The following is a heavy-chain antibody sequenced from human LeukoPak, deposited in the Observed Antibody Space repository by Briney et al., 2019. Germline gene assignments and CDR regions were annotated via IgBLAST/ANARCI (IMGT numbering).Heavy chain of an antibody. CDR1: GFTVSSNY. V-gene: IGHV3-53*01. CDR3: ARVGDYYDSSARNSGPYYGMDV. Sequence: GGSLRLSCAASGFTVSSNYMSWVRQAPGKGLEWVSVIYSGGSTYYADSVKGRFTISRDNSKNTVYLQMNSLRAEDTAVYYCARVGDYYDSSARNSGPYYGMDVWGQGTTVTVSS. D-gene: IGHD3-22*01. CDR2: IYSGGST. J-gene: IGHJ6*02.